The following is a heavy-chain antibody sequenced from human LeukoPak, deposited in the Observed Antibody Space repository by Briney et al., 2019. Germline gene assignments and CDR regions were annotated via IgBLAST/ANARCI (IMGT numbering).Heavy chain of an antibody. CDR3: AKGGKWDVTPFDY. V-gene: IGHV3-23*01. Sequence: GGSLRLSCAASGYTFSSYAMSWVRQAPGKGLEWVSAISGSGGSTYYADSVKGRFTISRDNSKNTLYLQMNSLRAEDTAVYYCAKGGKWDVTPFDYWGQGTLVTVSS. J-gene: IGHJ4*02. D-gene: IGHD1-26*01. CDR1: GYTFSSYA. CDR2: ISGSGGST.